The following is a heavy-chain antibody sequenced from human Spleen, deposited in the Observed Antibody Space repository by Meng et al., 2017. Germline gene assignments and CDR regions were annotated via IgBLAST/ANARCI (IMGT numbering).Heavy chain of an antibody. CDR1: GGSISSSNW. V-gene: IGHV4-4*02. CDR2: IYHSGGT. J-gene: IGHJ4*02. D-gene: IGHD3-10*01. Sequence: GSLRLSCAVSGGSISSSNWWTWVRQPPGKGPEWIWEIYHSGGTNYNPSLKSRVTISVDKSKNHLSLKRSSVTAADTAVYYCARVPNMVRGVINLWGQGTLVTVSS. CDR3: ARVPNMVRGVINL.